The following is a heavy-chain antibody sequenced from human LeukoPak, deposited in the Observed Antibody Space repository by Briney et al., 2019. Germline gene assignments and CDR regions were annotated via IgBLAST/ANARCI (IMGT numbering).Heavy chain of an antibody. CDR2: IGTTSIA. D-gene: IGHD3-10*01. CDR1: GFSFDSHV. Sequence: GGSLRLSCAASGFSFDSHVMSWVRQTPGKRLEWVASIGTTSIAYYPDSLKGRFIISRDNSDSTVYLQMNGLRVGDAAIYYCAKYTSGTAWAEDFWGKGTVVTVSS. J-gene: IGHJ4*02. V-gene: IGHV3-23*01. CDR3: AKYTSGTAWAEDF.